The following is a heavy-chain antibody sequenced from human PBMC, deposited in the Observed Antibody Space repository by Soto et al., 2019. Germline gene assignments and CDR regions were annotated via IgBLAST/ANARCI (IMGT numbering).Heavy chain of an antibody. CDR1: GFTLSTYS. CDR3: TRERPRELLYDG. J-gene: IGHJ4*02. Sequence: EVQLVESGGGLVQPGGSLRLSCAASGFTLSTYSMNWVRQAPGKGLEWVSYISSSSSTIYYADSVKGRFTISRDNAKNSRFRQMNSLRYEDTAVYYCTRERPRELLYDGWGQGTLVTVSS. D-gene: IGHD1-7*01. V-gene: IGHV3-48*02. CDR2: ISSSSSTI.